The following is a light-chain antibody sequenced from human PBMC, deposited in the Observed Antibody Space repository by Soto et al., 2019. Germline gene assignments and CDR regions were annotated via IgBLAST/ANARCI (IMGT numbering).Light chain of an antibody. CDR1: SSDGGGYNY. V-gene: IGLV2-14*01. CDR3: DSYTSRGAYD. J-gene: IGLJ1*01. CDR2: EVS. Sequence: SVLTHPASGSGSPGQSITISCTGTSSDGGGYNYVSWYQQQSGKAPKLIIHEVSYRPSGVSNRCCDSNSGTTASLTISGLQAEDEAADSGDSYTSRGAYDFGSGTKVTVL.